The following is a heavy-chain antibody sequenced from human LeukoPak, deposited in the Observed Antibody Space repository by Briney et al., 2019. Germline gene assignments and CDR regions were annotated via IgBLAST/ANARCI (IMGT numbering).Heavy chain of an antibody. D-gene: IGHD3-3*01. CDR3: ASGITIFRVVTPGWVY. J-gene: IGHJ4*02. CDR2: ISSSSSYI. CDR1: GFTFSSYS. Sequence: PGGSLRLSRAASGFTFSSYSMNWVRQAPGKGLEWVSSISSSSSYIYYADSVKGRFTISRDNAKNSLYLQMNSLRAEDTAVYYCASGITIFRVVTPGWVYWGQGTLVTVSS. V-gene: IGHV3-21*01.